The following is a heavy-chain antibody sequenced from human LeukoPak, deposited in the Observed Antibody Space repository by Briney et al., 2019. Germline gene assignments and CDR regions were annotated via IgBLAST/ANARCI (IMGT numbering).Heavy chain of an antibody. D-gene: IGHD2-15*01. V-gene: IGHV3-7*01. J-gene: IGHJ4*02. CDR1: GFSFSAYW. CDR3: ARFGYVAAVDL. CDR2: INPAGTET. Sequence: PGGSLRLSCAASGFSFSAYWMTWVRQAPGTGLEWVANINPAGTETYYVDPVKGRFTISRDNAKNLLYLQMNSLRAEDTAVYYCARFGYVAAVDLWGQGTWSPSLQ.